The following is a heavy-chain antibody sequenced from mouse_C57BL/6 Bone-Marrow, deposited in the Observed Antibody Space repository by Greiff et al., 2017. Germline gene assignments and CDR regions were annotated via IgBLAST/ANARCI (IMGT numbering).Heavy chain of an antibody. CDR3: AREGVYGNYVVYAMAY. V-gene: IGHV5-4*01. CDR2: ISDGGSYT. J-gene: IGHJ4*01. Sequence: EVKLVESGGGLVKPGGSLKLSCAASGFTFSSYAMSWVRQTPEKRLEWVATISDGGSYTYYPDNVKGRFTISRDNAKNNLYIQMSHLKSEDTAMYYCAREGVYGNYVVYAMAYWGQSASVTVSS. CDR1: GFTFSSYA. D-gene: IGHD2-1*01.